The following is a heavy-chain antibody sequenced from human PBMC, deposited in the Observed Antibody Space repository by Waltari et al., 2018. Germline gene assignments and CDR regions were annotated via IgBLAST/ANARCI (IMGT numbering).Heavy chain of an antibody. V-gene: IGHV3-53*01. CDR2: SCAGGTT. J-gene: IGHJ4*02. CDR1: GLRASCNC. Sequence: EVQLLDSGGGLIHPEGSRRLSFAASGLRASCNCRSWVRQAPGRGLEWVSVSCAGGTTYYSYAVKGRFTMSRDDSRNTLYLQMNSLAADDTAVYYCARAGLGSPLAWQRLFDSWGQGTLVTVSS. D-gene: IGHD5-12*01. CDR3: ARAGLGSPLAWQRLFDS.